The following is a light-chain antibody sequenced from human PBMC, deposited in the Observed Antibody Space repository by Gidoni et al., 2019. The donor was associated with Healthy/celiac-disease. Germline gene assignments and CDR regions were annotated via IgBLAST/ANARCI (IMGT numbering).Light chain of an antibody. Sequence: EIVSTQSPGTLSLSPGESATLSCRDSQSVSSSYLAWYQQKPGQAPRLLIYGASSRATGIPDRFSGSGSGTDFTLTISRLEPEDFAVYYCQQYGSSPLTFGGGTKVEIK. CDR3: QQYGSSPLT. J-gene: IGKJ4*01. CDR1: QSVSSSY. CDR2: GAS. V-gene: IGKV3-20*01.